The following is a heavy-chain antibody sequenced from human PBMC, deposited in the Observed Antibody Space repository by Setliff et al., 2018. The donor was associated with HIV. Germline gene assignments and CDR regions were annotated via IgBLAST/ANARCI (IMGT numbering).Heavy chain of an antibody. CDR1: GFSVSNKY. CDR2: IYSDDYT. CDR3: VRVYDAVVLAGRL. V-gene: IGHV3-66*01. J-gene: IGHJ4*02. Sequence: PGGSLRLSCAVSGFSVSNKYMTWVRQAPGKGLEWVSIIYSDDYTYYADSIKGRFTISRDSSKNTLYLQMSTLRPEDTAVYYCVRVYDAVVLAGRLWGQGTLVTVSS. D-gene: IGHD2-2*01.